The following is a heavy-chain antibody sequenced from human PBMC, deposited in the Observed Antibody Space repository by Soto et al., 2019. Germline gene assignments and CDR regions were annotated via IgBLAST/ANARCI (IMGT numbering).Heavy chain of an antibody. Sequence: SETLSLTCAVYGGSFSGYYWSWIRQPPGKGLEWIGEINHSGSTNYNPSLKSRVTISVDTSRNQFSLKLSSVTAADTAVYYCARGIGTYSSSSWFDPWGQGTLVTVSS. D-gene: IGHD6-6*01. V-gene: IGHV4-34*01. J-gene: IGHJ5*02. CDR2: INHSGST. CDR1: GGSFSGYY. CDR3: ARGIGTYSSSSWFDP.